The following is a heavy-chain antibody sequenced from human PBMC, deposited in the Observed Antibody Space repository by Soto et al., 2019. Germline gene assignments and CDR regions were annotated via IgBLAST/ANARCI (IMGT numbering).Heavy chain of an antibody. J-gene: IGHJ6*02. D-gene: IGHD4-4*01. CDR1: GYFFTNYW. V-gene: IGHV5-51*01. CDR2: IYPGDSDT. CDR3: ASTTGVSNSLGMGV. Sequence: GESLKISCEGSGYFFTNYWIAWVRQMPGKGLEWMGIIYPGDSDTRYSPSFQGQVTISADKSISTDKSSSTAYLQCSSLQASDGPIYYCASTTGVSNSLGMGVWGQGTTVTVS.